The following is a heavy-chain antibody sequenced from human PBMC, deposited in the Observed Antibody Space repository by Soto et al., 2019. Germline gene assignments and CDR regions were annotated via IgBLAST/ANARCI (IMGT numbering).Heavy chain of an antibody. J-gene: IGHJ4*02. D-gene: IGHD3-22*01. V-gene: IGHV1-18*01. Sequence: QVRLEQSGPEVKKTGASVKVSCKASGYTFTSYGISWVRQAPGQGLEWMGWINIYSGDANYAQSFQDRVTMTRDTSTNTVYMEMRTLRSDDTAVYYCARAFSYYDNSGLAYWGQGTLVTVSS. CDR1: GYTFTSYG. CDR2: INIYSGDA. CDR3: ARAFSYYDNSGLAY.